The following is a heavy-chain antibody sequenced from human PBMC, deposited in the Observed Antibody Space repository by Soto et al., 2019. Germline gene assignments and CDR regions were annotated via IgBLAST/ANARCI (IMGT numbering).Heavy chain of an antibody. CDR3: TTGYCSSTSCSTYYFDW. D-gene: IGHD2-2*02. V-gene: IGHV3-23*01. CDR1: GFTFSSYA. Sequence: GGSLRLSCAASGFTFSSYAMSWVRQAPGKGLEWVSAISGSGGSTYYADSVKGRFTISRDNSKNTLYLQMNSLRAEDTAVYYCTTGYCSSTSCSTYYFDWWGQGTLVTVSS. CDR2: ISGSGGST. J-gene: IGHJ4*02.